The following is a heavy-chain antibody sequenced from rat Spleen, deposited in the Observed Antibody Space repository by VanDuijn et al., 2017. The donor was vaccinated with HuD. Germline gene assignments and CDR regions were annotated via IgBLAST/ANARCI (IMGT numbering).Heavy chain of an antibody. V-gene: IGHV5-20*01. Sequence: EVQLVESGGGLVQPGRSLKLSCAASGFTFSDYYMAWVRQAPTKGPEWVASISFDGSTTYYRDSVKGRFTISRHNTKSTLYLQMNSLRSEDTATYYCTTENYWFAYWGQGTLVTVSS. D-gene: IGHD1-10*01. CDR2: ISFDGSTT. J-gene: IGHJ3*01. CDR3: TTENYWFAY. CDR1: GFTFSDYY.